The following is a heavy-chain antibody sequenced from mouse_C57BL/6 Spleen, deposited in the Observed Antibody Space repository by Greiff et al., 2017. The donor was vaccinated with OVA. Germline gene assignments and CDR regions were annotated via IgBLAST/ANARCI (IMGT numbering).Heavy chain of an antibody. V-gene: IGHV1-22*01. CDR3: AREGNWAYYFDY. CDR1: GYTFTDYN. D-gene: IGHD4-1*01. Sequence: DVQLQESGPELVKPGASVKMSCKASGYTFTDYNMHWVKQSHGKSLEWIGYINPNNGGTSYNQKFKGKATLTVNKSSSTAYMELRSLTSEDSAVYYCAREGNWAYYFDYWGQGTTLTVSS. CDR2: INPNNGGT. J-gene: IGHJ2*01.